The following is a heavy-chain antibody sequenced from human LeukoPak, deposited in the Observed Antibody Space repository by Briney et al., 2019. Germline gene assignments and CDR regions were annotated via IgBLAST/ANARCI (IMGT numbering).Heavy chain of an antibody. CDR3: AREGQLVRHNYYYYYYMDV. CDR2: INPHSGGT. V-gene: IGHV1-2*02. J-gene: IGHJ6*03. CDR1: GYTFTGYY. Sequence: ASVKVSCKASGYTFTGYYIHWVRQAPGQGLEWMGWINPHSGGTNYAQKFQGGVTMTRDTSITTAYMELSSLRSDDTAVYYCAREGQLVRHNYYYYYYMDVWGKGTTVTVSS. D-gene: IGHD6-13*01.